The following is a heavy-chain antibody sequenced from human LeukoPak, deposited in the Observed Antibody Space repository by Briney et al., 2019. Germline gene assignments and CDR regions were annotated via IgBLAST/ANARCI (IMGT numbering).Heavy chain of an antibody. CDR1: GFTFSSYS. Sequence: GGSLRLSCAASGFTFSSYSMNWVRQAPGKGLEWVSYISSSSSTIYYADSVKGRFTISRDNAKNSLYLQMNSLRAEDTAVYYCARALGSYDPYGMDVWGQGTTVTVSS. J-gene: IGHJ6*02. CDR3: ARALGSYDPYGMDV. CDR2: ISSSSSTI. V-gene: IGHV3-48*04. D-gene: IGHD1-26*01.